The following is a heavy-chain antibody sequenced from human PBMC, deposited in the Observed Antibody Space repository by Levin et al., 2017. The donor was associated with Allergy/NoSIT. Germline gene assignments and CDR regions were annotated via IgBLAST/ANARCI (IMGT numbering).Heavy chain of an antibody. CDR1: GYTFTGYY. CDR2: INPNSGGT. J-gene: IGHJ5*02. CDR3: ARASLDIVVVPAAQNWFDP. V-gene: IGHV1-2*02. Sequence: ASVKVSCKASGYTFTGYYMPWVRQAPGQGLEWMGWINPNSGGTNYAQKFQGRVTMTRDTSISTAYMELSRLRSDDTAVYYCARASLDIVVVPAAQNWFDPWGQGTLVTVSS. D-gene: IGHD2-2*03.